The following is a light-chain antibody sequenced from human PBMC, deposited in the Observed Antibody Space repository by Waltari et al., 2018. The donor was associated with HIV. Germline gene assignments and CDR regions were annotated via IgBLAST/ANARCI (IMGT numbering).Light chain of an antibody. Sequence: SYVLTQPPSVSVAPGQTARISCGGNNIGSKTVHWYRQRPGQAPVLVVYDDSVRPSGIPERFSGSNSGNTATLTSSRVEGGDEADYFCQVWDSSSHHYVFGTGTKVTVL. CDR1: NIGSKT. V-gene: IGLV3-21*02. CDR3: QVWDSSSHHYV. CDR2: DDS. J-gene: IGLJ1*01.